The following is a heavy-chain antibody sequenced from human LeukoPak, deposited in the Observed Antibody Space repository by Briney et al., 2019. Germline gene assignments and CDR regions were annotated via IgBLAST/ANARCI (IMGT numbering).Heavy chain of an antibody. D-gene: IGHD6-13*01. V-gene: IGHV4-59*01. J-gene: IGHJ4*02. CDR1: GGSISSYY. CDR3: ARGVYIAAAQYGY. Sequence: PSETLSLTCTVSGGSISSYYWSWIRQPPGKGLEWIGYIYYSGTTNYNPSLKSRVTISVDTSKNQFSLRLSSVTAADTAVYYCARGVYIAAAQYGYWGQGTLVSVSS. CDR2: IYYSGTT.